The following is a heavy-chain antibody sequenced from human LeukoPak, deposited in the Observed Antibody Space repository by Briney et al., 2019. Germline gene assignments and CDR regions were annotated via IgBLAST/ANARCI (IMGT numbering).Heavy chain of an antibody. V-gene: IGHV6-1*01. D-gene: IGHD5-12*01. J-gene: IGHJ4*02. Sequence: PSQTLSLTCAISGDSVSSNSAAWNWIRQSPSRGLEWLGRTYYRSKWYNDYAVSVKSRITVNPDTSKNQFSLKLSSVTAADTAVYYCARATTPTPPHFDYWGQGTLVTVSS. CDR2: TYYRSKWYN. CDR3: ARATTPTPPHFDY. CDR1: GDSVSSNSAA.